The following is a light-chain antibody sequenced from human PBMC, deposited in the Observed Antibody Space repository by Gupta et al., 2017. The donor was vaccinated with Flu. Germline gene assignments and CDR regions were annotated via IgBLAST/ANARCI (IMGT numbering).Light chain of an antibody. V-gene: IGKV1-9*01. CDR3: QHLTTYL. Sequence: QSPFLLSASVGDRVTITCRASQVINRYLAWDQQKPGKAPKLLIYAASTLKKGVQLRFSGSGSGTEFTLTSRRLQTEDFDTYDCQHLTTYLFGQGTKVEIK. CDR1: QVINRY. CDR2: AAS. J-gene: IGKJ2*01.